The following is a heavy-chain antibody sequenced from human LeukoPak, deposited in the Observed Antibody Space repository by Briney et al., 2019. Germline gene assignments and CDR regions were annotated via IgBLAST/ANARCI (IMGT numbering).Heavy chain of an antibody. CDR2: ISSNGGST. Sequence: GGSLRLSCAASGFTFSSYAMHWVRQAPGKGLEYVSAISSNGGSTYYANSVKGRFTISRDNSKNTLYLQMGSPRAEDMAVYYCAREITVTTFNWFDPWGQGTLVTVSS. J-gene: IGHJ5*02. CDR1: GFTFSSYA. D-gene: IGHD4-11*01. CDR3: AREITVTTFNWFDP. V-gene: IGHV3-64*01.